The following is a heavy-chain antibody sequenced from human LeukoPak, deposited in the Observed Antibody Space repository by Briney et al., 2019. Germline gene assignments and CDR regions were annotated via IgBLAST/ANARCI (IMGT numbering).Heavy chain of an antibody. J-gene: IGHJ5*02. CDR2: FDPEDGET. V-gene: IGHV1-24*01. D-gene: IGHD3-10*01. CDR3: ATGIRGYYGSGSYYSWFDP. CDR1: GYTLTELS. Sequence: GASVKVSCKVSGYTLTELSMHWVRQAPGKGLEWMGGFDPEDGETIYAQKFQGRVTMTEDTSTDTVYMELSSLRSEDTAVYYCATGIRGYYGSGSYYSWFDPWGQGTLVTVSS.